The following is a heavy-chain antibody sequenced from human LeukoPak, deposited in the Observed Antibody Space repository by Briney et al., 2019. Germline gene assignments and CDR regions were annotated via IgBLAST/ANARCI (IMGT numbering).Heavy chain of an antibody. J-gene: IGHJ4*02. CDR1: GFSFSTYR. Sequence: PGGSLRLSCAASGFSFSTYRMSWVRQAPGKGLKWVANIKQDGSDIYYVDSVKGRFIISRDNAKNSLYLQMSSLRAEDTAVYYCTRGGRLHPQSPYWGQGTLVTVSS. CDR2: IKQDGSDI. V-gene: IGHV3-7*01. D-gene: IGHD3-16*01. CDR3: TRGGRLHPQSPY.